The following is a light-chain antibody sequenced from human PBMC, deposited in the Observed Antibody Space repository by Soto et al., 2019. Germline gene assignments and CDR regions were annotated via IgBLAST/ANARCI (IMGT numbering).Light chain of an antibody. J-gene: IGLJ2*01. CDR2: DVS. Sequence: QSALTQPASVSGSHGQSITISCTGTSSDVGGYNYVSWYQQHPGKAPKLMIYDVSNRPSGVSNRFSGSKSGNTASLTISGLQAEDDAEYYCSSFTSSTTPVFGGGTKVIVL. V-gene: IGLV2-14*01. CDR3: SSFTSSTTPV. CDR1: SSDVGGYNY.